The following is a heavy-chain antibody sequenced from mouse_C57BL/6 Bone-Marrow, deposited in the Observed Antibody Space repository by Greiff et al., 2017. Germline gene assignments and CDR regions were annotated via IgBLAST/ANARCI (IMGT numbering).Heavy chain of an antibody. Sequence: VQLQQPGAELVRPGASVTLSCKASGYTFTDYEMHWVKQTPVHGLEWVGAIDPETGGTAYNQKFKGKAILTADKSSSTAYMELRSLTSEDSAVYYCTNYYGKDAMDYWGQGTSVTVSS. D-gene: IGHD1-1*01. CDR2: IDPETGGT. CDR3: TNYYGKDAMDY. V-gene: IGHV1-15*01. CDR1: GYTFTDYE. J-gene: IGHJ4*01.